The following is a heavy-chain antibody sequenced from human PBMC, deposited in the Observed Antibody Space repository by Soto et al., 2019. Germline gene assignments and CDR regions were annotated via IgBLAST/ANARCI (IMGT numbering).Heavy chain of an antibody. Sequence: GGSLRLSCAASGFTFSYYTFSWVRQAPGKGLEWVSSISSTYIYYADSVKGRFTISRDNAKNSLYLQMNTLRAEDTAVYYCARALSPTAAFDIWGQGTMVTVSS. CDR1: GFTFSYYT. CDR3: ARALSPTAAFDI. D-gene: IGHD6-25*01. J-gene: IGHJ3*02. V-gene: IGHV3-21*01. CDR2: ISSTYI.